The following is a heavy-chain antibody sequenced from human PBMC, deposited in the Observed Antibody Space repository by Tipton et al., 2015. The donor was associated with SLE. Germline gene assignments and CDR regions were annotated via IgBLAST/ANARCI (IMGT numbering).Heavy chain of an antibody. CDR3: ARITIFGVVLFDY. D-gene: IGHD3-3*01. CDR1: GGSFSGYY. J-gene: IGHJ4*02. CDR2: INHSGST. Sequence: TLSLTCAVYGGSFSGYYWSWIRQPPGKGLEWIGEINHSGSTNYNPSLKSRVTISVDTSKNQLSLKLSSVTAADTAVYYCARITIFGVVLFDYWGQGTLVTVSS. V-gene: IGHV4-34*01.